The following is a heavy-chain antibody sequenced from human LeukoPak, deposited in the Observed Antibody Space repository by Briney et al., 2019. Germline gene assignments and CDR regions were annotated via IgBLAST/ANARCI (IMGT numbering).Heavy chain of an antibody. CDR3: AKDRENIVVVVAAAVGAFDI. CDR1: GFAVSSNY. CDR2: IYSGGST. J-gene: IGHJ3*02. D-gene: IGHD2-15*01. V-gene: IGHV3-53*01. Sequence: GGSLRLSCAASGFAVSSNYMSWVRQAPGKGLEWVSVIYSGGSTYYADSVKGRFTTSRDNSKNTLYLQMNCLRAEDTAVYYCAKDRENIVVVVAAAVGAFDIWGQGTMVTVSS.